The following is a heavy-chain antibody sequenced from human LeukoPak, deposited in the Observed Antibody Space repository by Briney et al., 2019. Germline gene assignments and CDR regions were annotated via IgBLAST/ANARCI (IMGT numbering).Heavy chain of an antibody. CDR3: ARVPFGYSSGPYYFDY. CDR1: GFTFDDYG. D-gene: IGHD6-19*01. V-gene: IGHV3-20*04. Sequence: GGSLRLSCAASGFTFDDYGMSWVRQAPGKGLEWVSGINWNGGSTGYADSVKGRFTISRDNAKNSLYLQMNSLRAEDTALYYCARVPFGYSSGPYYFDYWGQGTLVTVSS. J-gene: IGHJ4*02. CDR2: INWNGGST.